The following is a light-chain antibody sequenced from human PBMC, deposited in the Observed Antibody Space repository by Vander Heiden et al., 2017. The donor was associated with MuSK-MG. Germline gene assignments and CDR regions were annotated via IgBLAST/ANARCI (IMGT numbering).Light chain of an antibody. J-gene: IGKJ1*01. Sequence: DIQMTHSPSSLSASVGDRVTISCRASQGIRYNLGWYQQKPGKAPKRLIYAASSLQSGVPSRFSGSGSGTEFTLTISSLHRKDFTTYFSPQYNTYPRTFGQGTKVEIK. V-gene: IGKV1-17*01. CDR2: AAS. CDR1: QGIRYN. CDR3: PQYNTYPRT.